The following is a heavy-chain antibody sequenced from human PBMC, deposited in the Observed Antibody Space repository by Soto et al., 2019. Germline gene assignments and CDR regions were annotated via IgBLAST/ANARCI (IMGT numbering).Heavy chain of an antibody. CDR3: ASAGITGKINPPLQVPGIVDY. V-gene: IGHV1-18*01. Sequence: ASVKVSCKASGYTFTSYGISWVRQAPGQGLEWMGWISAYNGNTNYAQKLQGRVTMTPDTSISTAYMELRSLRSDDTAVYYCASAGITGKINPPLQVPGIVDYWGQGTLGTVSS. CDR1: GYTFTSYG. D-gene: IGHD1-20*01. CDR2: ISAYNGNT. J-gene: IGHJ4*02.